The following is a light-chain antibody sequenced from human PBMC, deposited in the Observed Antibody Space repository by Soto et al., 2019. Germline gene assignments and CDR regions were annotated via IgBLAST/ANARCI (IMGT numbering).Light chain of an antibody. CDR2: DAS. CDR1: QSVSRY. CDR3: QQRSNWFLT. J-gene: IGKJ4*01. V-gene: IGKV3-11*01. Sequence: EVVLTQSPATLSLSPGERATLSCRASQSVSRYLAWYQQKPGQAPRLLIYDASNRATGIPGRFSGSGSGTDFTLTISSLETEDFAVYYCQQRSNWFLTFGGGTKVEIK.